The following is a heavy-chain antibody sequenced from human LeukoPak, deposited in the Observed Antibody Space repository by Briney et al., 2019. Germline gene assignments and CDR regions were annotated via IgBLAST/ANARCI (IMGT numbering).Heavy chain of an antibody. Sequence: GGSLRLSCAASGFTFSSYWMSWVRQAPGKGLEWVANIKQDGSEKYYVDSVKGRFTISRDNAKNSLYLQMNSLRAEDTAVYYCARDPTQYCSSTSCPGGDYFDYWGQGTLVTVSS. CDR3: ARDPTQYCSSTSCPGGDYFDY. D-gene: IGHD2-2*01. J-gene: IGHJ4*02. CDR1: GFTFSSYW. V-gene: IGHV3-7*01. CDR2: IKQDGSEK.